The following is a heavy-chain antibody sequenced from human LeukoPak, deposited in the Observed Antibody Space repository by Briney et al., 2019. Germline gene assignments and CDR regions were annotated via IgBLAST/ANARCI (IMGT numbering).Heavy chain of an antibody. J-gene: IGHJ4*02. D-gene: IGHD6-6*01. CDR1: GVSISSSNSY. V-gene: IGHV4-39*07. Sequence: SETLSLTCTVSGVSISSSNSYWGWIRQPPGKGLEWIGEINHSGSTNYNPSLKSRVTISVDTSKNQFSLKLSSVTAADTAVYYCARRIAALHRGWYRYWGQGTLVTVSS. CDR2: INHSGST. CDR3: ARRIAALHRGWYRY.